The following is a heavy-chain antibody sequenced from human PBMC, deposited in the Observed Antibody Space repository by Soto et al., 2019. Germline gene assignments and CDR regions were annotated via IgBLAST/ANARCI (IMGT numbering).Heavy chain of an antibody. CDR1: GGSISSYY. J-gene: IGHJ6*02. V-gene: IGHV4-59*01. CDR2: IYYSGNT. Sequence: QVQLQESGPGLVKPSETLSLTCTVSGGSISSYYWSWIRQPPGKGLEWIGYIYYSGNTNYNPSLKSRLTISVDTSKNQFSLELGSVTAADTAVYSCARVSPYSYAMDVWGQGTKVTVSS. CDR3: ARVSPYSYAMDV.